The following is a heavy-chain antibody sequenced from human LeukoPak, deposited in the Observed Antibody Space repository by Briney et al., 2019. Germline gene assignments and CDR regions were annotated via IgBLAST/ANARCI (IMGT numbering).Heavy chain of an antibody. Sequence: ASVKVSCKASGYTFTSYDINWVRQATGQGLEWMGWMNRNSGNTGYAQKFQGRVTITRNTSISTAYMELSSLRSEDTAVYYCASGYSNAFDIWGQGTMVTISS. CDR1: GYTFTSYD. CDR2: MNRNSGNT. J-gene: IGHJ3*02. D-gene: IGHD6-13*01. CDR3: ASGYSNAFDI. V-gene: IGHV1-8*03.